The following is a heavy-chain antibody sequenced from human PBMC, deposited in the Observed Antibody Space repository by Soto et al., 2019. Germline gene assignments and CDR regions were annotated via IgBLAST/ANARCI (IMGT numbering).Heavy chain of an antibody. V-gene: IGHV1-8*01. CDR1: GYTFTSYD. Sequence: GASLKLSCTASGYTFTSYDINWVRQATGQGLEWMGWMNPNSGNTGNAQKFQGRATMTRNTSITTAYMEVSSVGSEVSDVYYCARGRGSFYYYYYSMDVWGKGTTVTVSS. CDR2: MNPNSGNT. CDR3: ARGRGSFYYYYYSMDV. J-gene: IGHJ6*03. D-gene: IGHD6-13*01.